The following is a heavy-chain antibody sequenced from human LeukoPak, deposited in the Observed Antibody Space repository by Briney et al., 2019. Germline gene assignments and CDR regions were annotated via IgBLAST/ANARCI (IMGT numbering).Heavy chain of an antibody. Sequence: GGSLRLSCAASGFSFSNAWMIWVRQAPGKGLEWVSSISSSSSYIYYADSVKGRFTISRDNAKNSLYLQMNSLRAEDTAVYYCARAPAYSGSYYDDYWGQGTLVTVSS. D-gene: IGHD1-26*01. CDR2: ISSSSSYI. V-gene: IGHV3-21*01. CDR3: ARAPAYSGSYYDDY. CDR1: GFSFSNAW. J-gene: IGHJ4*02.